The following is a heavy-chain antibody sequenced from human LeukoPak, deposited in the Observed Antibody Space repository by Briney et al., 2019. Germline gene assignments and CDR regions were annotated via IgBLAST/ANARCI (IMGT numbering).Heavy chain of an antibody. D-gene: IGHD3-22*01. J-gene: IGHJ4*02. CDR2: IYYSGST. Sequence: SETLSLTCTVSGGSISSGDYYWGWVRQPPGRGREWIGYIYYSGSTYYNPSLKSRVTISEKTSKKQFSLERTSVDAAARAVDTCGRETYYYDSSASVDYWGQGSLVTLSS. V-gene: IGHV4-30-4*02. CDR3: GRETYYYDSSASVDY. CDR1: GGSISSGDYY.